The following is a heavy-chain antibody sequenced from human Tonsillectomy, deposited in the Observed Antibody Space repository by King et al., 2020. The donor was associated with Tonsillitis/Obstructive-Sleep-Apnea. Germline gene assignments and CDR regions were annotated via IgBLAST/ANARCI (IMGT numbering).Heavy chain of an antibody. Sequence: VQLVESGAEVKKPGESLRISCKGSGYSFTSYWISWVRQMPGKGLEWMGRIDPSDSYTNYSPSFQGHVTISADKSISTAYLQWSSLKASDTAMYYCARTREEVVTLIDFDYWGQGTLVTVSS. CDR3: ARTREEVVTLIDFDY. D-gene: IGHD3-22*01. CDR2: IDPSDSYT. CDR1: GYSFTSYW. V-gene: IGHV5-10-1*03. J-gene: IGHJ4*02.